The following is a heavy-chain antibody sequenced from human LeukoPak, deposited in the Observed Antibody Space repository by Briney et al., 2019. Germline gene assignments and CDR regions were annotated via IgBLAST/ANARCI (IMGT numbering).Heavy chain of an antibody. CDR1: GFTFDDYA. Sequence: QPGGSLRLSCAASGFTFDDYAMHWVRQAPGKGLEWVSLISWDGGSTYYADSVKGRFTISRDNSKNSLYLQMNSLRAEDTALYCCAKDQEGGDFWSGYYFDYWGQGTLVTVSS. D-gene: IGHD3-3*01. CDR3: AKDQEGGDFWSGYYFDY. J-gene: IGHJ4*02. CDR2: ISWDGGST. V-gene: IGHV3-43D*03.